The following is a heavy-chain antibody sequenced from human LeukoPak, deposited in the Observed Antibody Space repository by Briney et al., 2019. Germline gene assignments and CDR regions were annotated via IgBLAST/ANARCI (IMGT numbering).Heavy chain of an antibody. CDR1: GGSISSYY. D-gene: IGHD2-2*01. J-gene: IGHJ3*02. CDR3: ARIRGNCSSTSCHDAFDI. CDR2: IYTSGST. V-gene: IGHV4-4*07. Sequence: SETLSLTCTVSGGSISSYYWRWIRQPAGKGLEWIGRIYTSGSTNYNPSLKSRVTMSVDTSKNQFSLKLSSVTAADTAVHYCARIRGNCSSTSCHDAFDIRGQGTMVTVSS.